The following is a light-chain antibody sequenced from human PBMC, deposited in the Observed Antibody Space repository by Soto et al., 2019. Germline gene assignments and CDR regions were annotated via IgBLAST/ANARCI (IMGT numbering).Light chain of an antibody. CDR3: QTWGTGIWV. CDR2: LNSDGSH. J-gene: IGLJ3*02. V-gene: IGLV4-69*01. CDR1: SRHSGYA. Sequence: QAVLTQSPSASASLGASVKLTCTLSSRHSGYAIAWHQQQPEKGPRYLMKLNSDGSHNKGDGIPDRFSGSSSGAERYLTISSLQSEDEADYYCQTWGTGIWVFGGGTKVTVL.